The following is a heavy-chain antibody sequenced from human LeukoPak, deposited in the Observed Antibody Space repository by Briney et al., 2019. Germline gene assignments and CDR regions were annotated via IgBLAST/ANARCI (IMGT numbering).Heavy chain of an antibody. CDR1: GYSLTSLH. CDR3: ARGGSSSSYYNNYGMDV. V-gene: IGHV1-8*01. CDR2: MNPKRGNT. Sequence: EASVKVSCKASGYSLTSLHINWVRQGSGQGLEWMGWMNPKRGNTGYAPTFQGRVTITRDTSIDTPFMELSSLRPDDTAVYYCARGGSSSSYYNNYGMDVWGQGTTITVSS. J-gene: IGHJ6*02. D-gene: IGHD6-13*01.